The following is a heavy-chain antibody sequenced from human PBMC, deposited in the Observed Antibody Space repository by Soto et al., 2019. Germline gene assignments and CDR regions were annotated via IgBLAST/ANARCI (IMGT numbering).Heavy chain of an antibody. Sequence: SGGSLRLSCAASGFTFSSYWMHWVRQAPGKGLVWVSRISGDGSSTTYADSVKGRFTISRDNAKNTLYLQMNSLRVEDTAVYYCARDRRAEIVVVPAASNRFDPWGQGTLVTVSS. CDR1: GFTFSSYW. CDR2: ISGDGSST. J-gene: IGHJ5*02. V-gene: IGHV3-74*01. CDR3: ARDRRAEIVVVPAASNRFDP. D-gene: IGHD2-2*01.